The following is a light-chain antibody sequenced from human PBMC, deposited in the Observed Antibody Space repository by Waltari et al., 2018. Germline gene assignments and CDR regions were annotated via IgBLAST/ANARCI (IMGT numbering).Light chain of an antibody. Sequence: QSALTQPASVSGSPGQSITISCTGTSSDVGGYNYVSWYQQHPGKAPKLMIYDVSKRPSGVSHRFSGSKSGNTASLTISGLHAEDEADYYCSSYTSSSVVFGGGTKLTVL. CDR1: SSDVGGYNY. CDR2: DVS. J-gene: IGLJ2*01. CDR3: SSYTSSSVV. V-gene: IGLV2-14*01.